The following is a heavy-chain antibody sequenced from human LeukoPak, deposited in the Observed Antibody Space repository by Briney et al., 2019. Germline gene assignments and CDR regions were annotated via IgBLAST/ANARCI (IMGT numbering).Heavy chain of an antibody. CDR1: GFTFSSYA. Sequence: PGGSLRLSCAASGFTFSSYAMSWVRQAPGKGLEWVSAISGSGGSIYYADSVKGRFTISRDNSKNTLYLQMNSLRAEDTAVYYCAKVQVVSPNFDYWGQGTLVTVSS. CDR2: ISGSGGSI. V-gene: IGHV3-23*01. J-gene: IGHJ4*02. CDR3: AKVQVVSPNFDY. D-gene: IGHD2-2*01.